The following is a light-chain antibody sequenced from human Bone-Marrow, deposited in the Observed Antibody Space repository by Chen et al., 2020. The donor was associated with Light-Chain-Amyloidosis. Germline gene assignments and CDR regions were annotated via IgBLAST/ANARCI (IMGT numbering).Light chain of an antibody. CDR3: QSADSSGTYEVI. CDR2: RDT. CDR1: DLPTKY. J-gene: IGLJ2*01. Sequence: SYELTQPPSLSVSPGQTARITCSGDDLPTKYAYWYQQKPGQAPVLVIHRDTERPAGISERFSGSSSGTTATLTISGVPAEDEADYHCQSADSSGTYEVIFGGGTKLTVL. V-gene: IGLV3-25*03.